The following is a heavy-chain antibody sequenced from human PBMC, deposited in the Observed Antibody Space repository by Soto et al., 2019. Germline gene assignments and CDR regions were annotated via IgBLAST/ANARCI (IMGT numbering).Heavy chain of an antibody. CDR2: IYPGDSDT. V-gene: IGHV5-51*01. CDR3: ARGYYDILTGYYKNYYGMDV. Sequence: GESLKISCKGSGYSFISYWIGWVRQMPGKGLEWMGIIYPGDSDTRYSPSFQGQVTISADKSISTAYLQWSSLKASDTAMYYWARGYYDILTGYYKNYYGMDVWGQGTTVTVSS. J-gene: IGHJ6*02. D-gene: IGHD3-9*01. CDR1: GYSFISYW.